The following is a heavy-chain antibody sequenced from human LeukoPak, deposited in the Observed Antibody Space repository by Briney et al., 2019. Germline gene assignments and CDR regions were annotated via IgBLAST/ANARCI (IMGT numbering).Heavy chain of an antibody. V-gene: IGHV3-30*18. CDR3: AKGGAGEVGYYYYGLDV. J-gene: IGHJ6*02. D-gene: IGHD7-27*01. CDR2: TTYDGSKK. Sequence: PGGSLRLSCAASGFTFNSYAMSWVRQAPGKGLEWVAVTTYDGSKKYYADSAKGRFTISRDNSKNTVYLQMNSLRPEDTAVYYCAKGGAGEVGYYYYGLDVWGQGTTVTVSS. CDR1: GFTFNSYA.